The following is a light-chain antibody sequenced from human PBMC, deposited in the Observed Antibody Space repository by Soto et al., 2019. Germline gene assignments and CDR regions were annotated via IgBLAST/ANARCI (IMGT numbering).Light chain of an antibody. CDR1: SSNIGSNT. Sequence: QSVLTQPPSASGTPGQRVTISCSGSSSNIGSNTGNWYQQLPGTAPKLLIYSNNPRPSGGPDRCSGSKSGTSASLPISGPQYEDEADDYCAELEDSLNGYVFGAGTKLTVL. CDR2: SNN. J-gene: IGLJ1*01. V-gene: IGLV1-44*01. CDR3: AELEDSLNGYV.